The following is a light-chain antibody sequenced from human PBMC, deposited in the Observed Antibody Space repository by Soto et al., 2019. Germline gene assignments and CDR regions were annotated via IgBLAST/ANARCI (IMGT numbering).Light chain of an antibody. CDR3: QQSYSTRWT. V-gene: IGKV1-39*01. Sequence: DIQMTQSPSSLSASVGDRVTITCRASQSISSYLNWYQQKPGKAPKLLIYAASSLQSGGPSRFSGSGSGTDFTLTISSLQPEDFATYYCQQSYSTRWTFGQGTKVEIK. CDR2: AAS. CDR1: QSISSY. J-gene: IGKJ1*01.